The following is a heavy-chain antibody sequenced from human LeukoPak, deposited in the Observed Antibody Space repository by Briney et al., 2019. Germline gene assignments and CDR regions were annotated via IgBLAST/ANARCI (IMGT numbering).Heavy chain of an antibody. D-gene: IGHD3-3*01. CDR2: INHSGST. V-gene: IGHV4-34*01. CDR1: GGSFSGYY. J-gene: IGHJ5*02. CDR3: ARTGGEGYNFWSGYRGGHNWFDP. Sequence: SETLSLTCAVYGGSFSGYYWSWIRQPPGKGLEWIGEINHSGSTNYNPSLKSRVTIPIDTSKNQFSLKLSSVTAADTAVYYCARTGGEGYNFWSGYRGGHNWFDPWGQGTLVTVSS.